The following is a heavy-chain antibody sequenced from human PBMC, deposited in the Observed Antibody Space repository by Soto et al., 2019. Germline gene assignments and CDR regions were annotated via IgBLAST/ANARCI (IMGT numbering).Heavy chain of an antibody. V-gene: IGHV4-31*03. J-gene: IGHJ5*02. CDR2: IYVTGAV. CDR3: ARLRIATNNYKWFDH. Sequence: TLCLTSRVAGAALNIGNYYWSWIRQVRGKGLEWIGHIYVTGAVDYNPSLRDRITISQDTSERQFSLNLRLVTAADTAVYYCARLRIATNNYKWFDHWGQGNLVTVSS. CDR1: GAALNIGNYY. D-gene: IGHD2-21*01.